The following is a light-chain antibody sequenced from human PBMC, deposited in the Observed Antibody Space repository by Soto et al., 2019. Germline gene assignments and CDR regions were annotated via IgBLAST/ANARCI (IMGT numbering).Light chain of an antibody. CDR2: EVS. V-gene: IGLV2-14*01. CDR3: SSYKNSINHV. J-gene: IGLJ1*01. Sequence: QSVLTQPASVSGSPGQSITISCTGTSSDIGFYNYVSWYQQHPGKAPKLMIYEVSNRPSGVSNRFSGSKSGNTASLTISGLQAEDDADYYCSSYKNSINHVFGTGTKVTVL. CDR1: SSDIGFYNY.